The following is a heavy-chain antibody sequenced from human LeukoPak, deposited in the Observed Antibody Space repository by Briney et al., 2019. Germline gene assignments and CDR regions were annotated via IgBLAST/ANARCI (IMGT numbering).Heavy chain of an antibody. Sequence: KPSETLSLTCAVYGGSFSGYYWSWIRQPPGKGLEWIGEINHSGSTNYNPSLKSRVTISVDTSKNQFSLKLSSVTAADTAVYYCARRGRSSSWYRYYFDYWGQGTLVTVSS. CDR2: INHSGST. CDR3: ARRGRSSSWYRYYFDY. J-gene: IGHJ4*02. CDR1: GGSFSGYY. V-gene: IGHV4-34*01. D-gene: IGHD6-13*01.